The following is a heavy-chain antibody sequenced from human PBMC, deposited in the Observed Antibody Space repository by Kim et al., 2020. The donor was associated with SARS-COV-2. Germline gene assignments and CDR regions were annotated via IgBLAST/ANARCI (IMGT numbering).Heavy chain of an antibody. V-gene: IGHV4-39*07. J-gene: IGHJ4*02. CDR2: IYYSGST. CDR3: ARDSGKYYFHRFDY. CDR1: GGSISSSSYY. Sequence: SETLSLTCTVSGGSISSSSYYWGWIRQPPGKGLEWIGSIYYSGSTYYNPSLKSRVTISVDTSKNQFSLKLSSVTAADTAVYYCARDSGKYYFHRFDYWGQGTLVTVSS. D-gene: IGHD1-26*01.